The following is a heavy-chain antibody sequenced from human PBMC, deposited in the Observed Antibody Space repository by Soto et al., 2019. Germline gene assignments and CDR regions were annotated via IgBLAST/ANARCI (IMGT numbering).Heavy chain of an antibody. CDR2: IFPGDSDT. J-gene: IGHJ4*02. CDR3: VRKNSRRRKYYFEY. CDR1: GYIFTTYW. D-gene: IGHD1-26*01. Sequence: PEESLKISCQGSGYIFTTYWIAWVRQMPGKGLEWMGIIFPGDSDTRYSPSFQGQVTISVDKSINTAYLQWNSLRASDTTIYYCVRKNSRRRKYYFEYWGKGTPGTVSS. V-gene: IGHV5-51*01.